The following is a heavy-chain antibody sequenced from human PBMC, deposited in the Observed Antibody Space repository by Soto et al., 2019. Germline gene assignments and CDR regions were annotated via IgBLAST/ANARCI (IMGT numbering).Heavy chain of an antibody. J-gene: IGHJ1*01. CDR1: GFTFNSYA. D-gene: IGHD3-10*01. CDR2: ISSNGGST. Sequence: LRLSCSASGFTFNSYAMHWVRQAPGKGLEYVSAISSNGGSTYYGDSVKGRFTISRDNSKNTLYLQMSSLRAEDTAVYYCVKGAITMVRGVIASAEYFHHWGQGTLVTVSS. CDR3: VKGAITMVRGVIASAEYFHH. V-gene: IGHV3-64D*06.